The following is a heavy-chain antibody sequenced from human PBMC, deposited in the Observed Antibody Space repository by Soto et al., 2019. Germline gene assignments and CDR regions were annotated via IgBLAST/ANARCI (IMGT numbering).Heavy chain of an antibody. J-gene: IGHJ6*02. D-gene: IGHD3-10*01. CDR3: ARDLYYYGSGSYSSSRYYYGMDV. CDR2: IIPIFGTA. Sequence: QVQLVQSGAEVKQPGSSVKVSCKASGGTFSSYAISWVRQAPGQGLEWMGGIIPIFGTANYAQKFQGRVTITADESTSTAYMELSSLRSEDTAVYYCARDLYYYGSGSYSSSRYYYGMDVWGQGTTVTVSS. V-gene: IGHV1-69*01. CDR1: GGTFSSYA.